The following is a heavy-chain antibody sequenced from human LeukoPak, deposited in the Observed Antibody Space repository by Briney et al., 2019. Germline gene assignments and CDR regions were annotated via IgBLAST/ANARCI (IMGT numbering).Heavy chain of an antibody. CDR2: INPNSGGT. V-gene: IGHV1-2*02. Sequence: ASVKVSCKASGYTFTGYYMHWVRQAPGQGLERMGWINPNSGGTNYAQKFQGRVTMTRDTSISTAYMELSRLRSDDTAVYYCARDEGDYLYYFDYWGQGTLVTVSS. D-gene: IGHD5-12*01. CDR3: ARDEGDYLYYFDY. CDR1: GYTFTGYY. J-gene: IGHJ4*02.